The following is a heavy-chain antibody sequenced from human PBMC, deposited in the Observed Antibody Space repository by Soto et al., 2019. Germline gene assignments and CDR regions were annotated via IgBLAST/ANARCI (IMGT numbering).Heavy chain of an antibody. Sequence: QVQLVQSGAEVKKPGSSVKVSCKASGGTFSTYAINWVRQAPGQGIEWMGGSIPFFGTANYAQKFQGRVTITADESTSTGYMELSSLRSEETAVYYCAREYCSGGTCYPRGNWFDPWGQGTLVTVSS. CDR3: AREYCSGGTCYPRGNWFDP. CDR1: GGTFSTYA. CDR2: SIPFFGTA. D-gene: IGHD2-15*01. V-gene: IGHV1-69*12. J-gene: IGHJ5*02.